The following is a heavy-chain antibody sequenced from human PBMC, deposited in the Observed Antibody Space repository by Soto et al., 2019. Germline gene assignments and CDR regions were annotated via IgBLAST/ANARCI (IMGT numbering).Heavy chain of an antibody. CDR1: GFTFSSYA. Sequence: GGSLRLSCAASGFTFSSYAMSWVRQAPGKGLEWVSVISGSGGSTYYADSVKGRFTISRDNSKNTLYLQMNSLRAEDTAVYYCARDYYDSSAYYVFLEYWGQGTLVTVSS. CDR2: ISGSGGST. J-gene: IGHJ4*02. V-gene: IGHV3-23*01. CDR3: ARDYYDSSAYYVFLEY. D-gene: IGHD3-22*01.